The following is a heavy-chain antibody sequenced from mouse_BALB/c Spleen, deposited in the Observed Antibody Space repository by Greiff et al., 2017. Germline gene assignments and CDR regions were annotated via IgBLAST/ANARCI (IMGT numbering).Heavy chain of an antibody. CDR1: GFTFSSYA. D-gene: IGHD1-1*01. CDR2: ISSGGSYT. V-gene: IGHV5-9-3*01. J-gene: IGHJ4*01. Sequence: DVQLVESGGGLVKPGGSLKLSCAASGFTFSSYAMSWVRQTPEKRLEWVATISSGGSYTYYPDSVKGRFTISRDNAKNTLYLQMSSLRSEDTAMYYCARRDGSSYDYAMDYWGQGTSVTVSS. CDR3: ARRDGSSYDYAMDY.